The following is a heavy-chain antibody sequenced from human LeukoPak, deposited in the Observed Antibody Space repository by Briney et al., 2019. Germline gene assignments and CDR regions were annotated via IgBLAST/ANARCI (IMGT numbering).Heavy chain of an antibody. D-gene: IGHD2-2*01. J-gene: IGHJ6*03. Sequence: GGSLRLSCAASGFTFSSYAMSWVRQAPGKGLEWVSGISGSGGSTYYADSVKGRFTISRDNSKNTLYLQMNSLRAEDTAVYYCAKVRIPAATLSPDYYYMDVWGKGTTVTVSS. CDR2: ISGSGGST. CDR3: AKVRIPAATLSPDYYYMDV. V-gene: IGHV3-23*01. CDR1: GFTFSSYA.